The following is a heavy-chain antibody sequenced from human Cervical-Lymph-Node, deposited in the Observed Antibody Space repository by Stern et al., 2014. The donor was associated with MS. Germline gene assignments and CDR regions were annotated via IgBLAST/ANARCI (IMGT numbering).Heavy chain of an antibody. D-gene: IGHD5-12*01. J-gene: IGHJ5*02. CDR3: AKASSGGYDFRLAET. Sequence: VQLVESGGGVVQPGRSLRLSCAASGFAFSDYGMHLVRQAPGKGLEWAAVISFDGRDKFYADSVKGRCTISRDNSQNTLHLQVNSLRTEDTALYYCAKASSGGYDFRLAETWGQGTLVIVSS. CDR2: ISFDGRDK. CDR1: GFAFSDYG. V-gene: IGHV3-30*18.